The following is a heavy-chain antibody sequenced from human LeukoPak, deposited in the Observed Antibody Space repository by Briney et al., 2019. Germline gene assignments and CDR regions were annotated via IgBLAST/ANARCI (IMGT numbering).Heavy chain of an antibody. CDR2: IYYSGST. CDR3: ARARAVAGIDY. J-gene: IGHJ4*02. D-gene: IGHD6-19*01. Sequence: SETLSLTCTVSGGSLSRYYWSWMRHPPGKGLEGIGYIYYSGSTNYNPSLKSRVTISVDTSKNQFSLKLSSGTAADTALYYCARARAVAGIDYWGQGTLVTVSS. V-gene: IGHV4-59*01. CDR1: GGSLSRYY.